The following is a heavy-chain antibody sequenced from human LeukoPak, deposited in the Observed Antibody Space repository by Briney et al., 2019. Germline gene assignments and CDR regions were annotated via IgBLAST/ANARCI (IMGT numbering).Heavy chain of an antibody. CDR2: IYYSGST. CDR3: ARVHDGSGSIDY. D-gene: IGHD3-10*01. V-gene: IGHV4-31*03. Sequence: SQTLSLTCTVSAASISRADYYWSWIRQHPGKGLEWIGYIYYSGSTYYSSSLKSRVTISLNTSKNQFSLKLSSVTAADTAMYYCARVHDGSGSIDYWGQGTLVSVSS. J-gene: IGHJ4*02. CDR1: AASISRADYY.